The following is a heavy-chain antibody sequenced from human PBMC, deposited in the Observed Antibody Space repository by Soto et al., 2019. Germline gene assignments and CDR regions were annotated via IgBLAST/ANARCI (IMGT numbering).Heavy chain of an antibody. J-gene: IGHJ5*02. CDR3: AKEWCTTTSCYSNWFDP. CDR2: IGGSGGST. Sequence: EVQLLESGGGLVQPGGSLRLSCAASGFTFSNYAMSWVRQAPGKGLEWDSHIGGSGGSTYYADSVKGRFTISRDKSKNTLDLQMNSLRAEDTAVYYCAKEWCTTTSCYSNWFDPWGQGTLVTVSS. CDR1: GFTFSNYA. V-gene: IGHV3-23*01. D-gene: IGHD2-2*01.